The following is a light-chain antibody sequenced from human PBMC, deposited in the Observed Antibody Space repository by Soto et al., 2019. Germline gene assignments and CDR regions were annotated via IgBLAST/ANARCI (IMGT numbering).Light chain of an antibody. J-gene: IGKJ1*01. Sequence: EIVLTQSPGTLSLSPGERATLSCRASQSVSSNFLAWYQQRPGQAPRLLIYGAANRVTGIPDRFSGSGSGTDFTLTISRLEPEDFAVYFCQQYGSSPMAFGQGTKVEIK. CDR2: GAA. CDR3: QQYGSSPMA. V-gene: IGKV3-20*01. CDR1: QSVSSNF.